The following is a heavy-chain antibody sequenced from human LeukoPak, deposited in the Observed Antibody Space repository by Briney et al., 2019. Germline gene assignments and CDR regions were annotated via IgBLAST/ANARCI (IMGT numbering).Heavy chain of an antibody. CDR2: IYPGDSDT. V-gene: IGHV5-51*01. J-gene: IGHJ3*02. D-gene: IGHD3-22*01. CDR1: GNRFTSYW. CDR3: ARLDYGSSVWGFDAVDI. Sequence: GESLKISRKGSGNRFTSYWIGWVRQMPGKGLEWMGIIYPGDSDTRYSPSFQGQVTISADKPISTAYLQWSSLKASDPAIYSWARLDYGSSVWGFDAVDIWGQGTMVTVSS.